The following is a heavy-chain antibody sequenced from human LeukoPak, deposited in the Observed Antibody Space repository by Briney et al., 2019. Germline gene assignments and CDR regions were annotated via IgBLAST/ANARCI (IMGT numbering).Heavy chain of an antibody. Sequence: GGSLRLSCAASGFTFSSYSMNWVRQDPGKGLEWVSSISSSSSYIYYADSVKGRFTISRDNTRNSLSLQMNDLRAEDTAVYYCARDRGSTTMVRGVNHYWGQGTLVTVAS. J-gene: IGHJ4*02. CDR1: GFTFSSYS. CDR2: ISSSSSYI. D-gene: IGHD3-10*01. CDR3: ARDRGSTTMVRGVNHY. V-gene: IGHV3-21*01.